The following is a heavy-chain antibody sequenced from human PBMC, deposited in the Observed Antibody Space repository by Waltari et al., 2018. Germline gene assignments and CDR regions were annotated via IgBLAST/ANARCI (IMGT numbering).Heavy chain of an antibody. V-gene: IGHV3-74*01. CDR3: ARGADL. D-gene: IGHD3-3*01. Sequence: EVQLVESGGGLVQPGGSLRLSCAASGFTLSGTWLHWVRQVPGKETVWVSRRGGDGSTINYADSGKVRFTISRDTAKNTLYVQMNGLRAEDTAVYYCARGADLRGQGILVTVSS. CDR2: RGGDGSTI. J-gene: IGHJ4*02. CDR1: GFTLSGTW.